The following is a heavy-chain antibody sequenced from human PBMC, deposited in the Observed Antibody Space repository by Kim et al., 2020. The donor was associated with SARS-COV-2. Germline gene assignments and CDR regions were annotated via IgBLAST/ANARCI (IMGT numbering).Heavy chain of an antibody. Sequence: SETLSLTCAVYGGSFSGYYWSWIRQPPGKGLEWIGEINHSGSTNYNPSLKSRVTISVDTSKNQFSLKLSSVTAADTAVYYCARTVVVVAATRGGWFDPWGQGTLVTVSS. D-gene: IGHD2-15*01. CDR3: ARTVVVVAATRGGWFDP. J-gene: IGHJ5*02. CDR2: INHSGST. V-gene: IGHV4-34*01. CDR1: GGSFSGYY.